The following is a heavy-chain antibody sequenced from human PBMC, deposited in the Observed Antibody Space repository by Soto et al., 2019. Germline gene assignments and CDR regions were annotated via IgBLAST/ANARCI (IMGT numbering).Heavy chain of an antibody. V-gene: IGHV3-30*18. CDR1: GFTFSTSG. D-gene: IGHD6-13*01. CDR2: ISHDGGAT. Sequence: QVQLVESGGGVVQSGRSLRLSCAASGFTFSTSGMHWIRQAPGKGLEWVAMISHDGGATYYVDSVKGRFTISRDTDKNTLHLQMDSLRPEDTATYYCAKDWGSSGWYNWFDPCGQRTLVTVSS. CDR3: AKDWGSSGWYNWFDP. J-gene: IGHJ5*02.